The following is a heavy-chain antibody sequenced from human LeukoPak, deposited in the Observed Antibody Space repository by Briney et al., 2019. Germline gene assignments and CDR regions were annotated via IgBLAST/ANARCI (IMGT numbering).Heavy chain of an antibody. V-gene: IGHV1-2*02. D-gene: IGHD5-12*01. CDR3: AREGGGSGYVIFDY. J-gene: IGHJ4*02. Sequence: ASVKVSCKASGYTFTDYYIHWLRQAPRQGLEWMGWIIPDSGDTNYAQKFQGRVTMTRDTSMSTAHMELSRLRSDDTAVYYCAREGGGSGYVIFDYWGQGTLVTVSS. CDR1: GYTFTDYY. CDR2: IIPDSGDT.